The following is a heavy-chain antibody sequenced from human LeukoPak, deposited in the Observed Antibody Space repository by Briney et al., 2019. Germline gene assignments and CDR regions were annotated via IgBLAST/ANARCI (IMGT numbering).Heavy chain of an antibody. CDR1: GGSISSYY. CDR2: IYYSGST. D-gene: IGHD6-19*01. V-gene: IGHV4-59*01. J-gene: IGHJ5*02. CDR3: ARDHRRDYSSGWWVWFDP. Sequence: SETLFLTCTASGGSISSYYWSWIRQPPGKGLQWIGYIYYSGSTNYNPSLKSRVTISVDTSKNQFSLKLSSVTAADTAVYYCARDHRRDYSSGWWVWFDPWGQGTLVTVSS.